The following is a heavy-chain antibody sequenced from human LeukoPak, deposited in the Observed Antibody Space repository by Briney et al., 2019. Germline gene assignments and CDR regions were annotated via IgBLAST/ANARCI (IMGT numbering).Heavy chain of an antibody. J-gene: IGHJ6*03. Sequence: GGSLRLSCAASGFTFDDYAMHWVRQAPGKGLEWVSGISWNSGSIGYADSVKGRFTISRDNSKDTLYLQMNSLRAEDTAVYYCAKVAQVVVVPAPKGGHYYYYMDVWGKGTTVTVSS. CDR2: ISWNSGSI. D-gene: IGHD2-2*01. V-gene: IGHV3-9*01. CDR3: AKVAQVVVVPAPKGGHYYYYMDV. CDR1: GFTFDDYA.